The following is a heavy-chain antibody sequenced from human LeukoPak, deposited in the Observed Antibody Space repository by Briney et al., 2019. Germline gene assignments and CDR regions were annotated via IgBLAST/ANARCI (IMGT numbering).Heavy chain of an antibody. Sequence: GGSLRLSCAASGFTFSSYGMSWVRQAPGKGLEWVSAISGSGGSTYYEDSVKGRFTISRDNSKNTLYLQMNSLRAEDTAVYYCTIQSPEIVRGALYYWGQGTLVTVSS. V-gene: IGHV3-23*01. J-gene: IGHJ4*02. CDR2: ISGSGGST. CDR3: TIQSPEIVRGALYY. CDR1: GFTFSSYG. D-gene: IGHD3-10*01.